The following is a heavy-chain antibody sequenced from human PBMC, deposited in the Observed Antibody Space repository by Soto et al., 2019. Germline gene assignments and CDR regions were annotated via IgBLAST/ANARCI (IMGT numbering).Heavy chain of an antibody. CDR2: IYYSGST. D-gene: IGHD5-12*01. V-gene: IGHV4-30-4*01. CDR3: ARDSGYDGVDY. Sequence: QVQLQESGPGLVKPSQTLSLTCTVSGGSISSGDYYWSWIRQPPGKGLEWIGYIYYSGSTSYNPSLKSRLSISVDTSKNQFSLKLSSVTAADTAVYYCARDSGYDGVDYWGHGTLVTVSS. J-gene: IGHJ4*01. CDR1: GGSISSGDYY.